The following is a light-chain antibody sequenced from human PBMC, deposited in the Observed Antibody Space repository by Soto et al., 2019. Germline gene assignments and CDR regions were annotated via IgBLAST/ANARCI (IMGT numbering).Light chain of an antibody. CDR3: QQRSNWIT. Sequence: EIVMTQSPATLSVSPVERATLSGRASQGVRSNLAWYQQKPGQAPRLLIYDASNRATGIPARFSGSGSGTDFTLTISSLEPEDFAVYYCQQRSNWITFGQGTRLEIK. CDR2: DAS. CDR1: QGVRSN. V-gene: IGKV3D-11*01. J-gene: IGKJ5*01.